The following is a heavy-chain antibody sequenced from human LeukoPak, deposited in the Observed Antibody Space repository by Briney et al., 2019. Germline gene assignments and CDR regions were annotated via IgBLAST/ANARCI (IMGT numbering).Heavy chain of an antibody. CDR2: INHSGST. D-gene: IGHD2-2*01. CDR1: GGSLSGYY. Sequence: SETLSLTCAVYGGSLSGYYWSWIRQPPGKGLEWIGEINHSGSTNYNPSLKSRVTISVDTSKNQFSLKLSSVTAADTAVYYCARGGYDPDPWGQGTLVTVSS. V-gene: IGHV4-34*01. J-gene: IGHJ5*02. CDR3: ARGGYDPDP.